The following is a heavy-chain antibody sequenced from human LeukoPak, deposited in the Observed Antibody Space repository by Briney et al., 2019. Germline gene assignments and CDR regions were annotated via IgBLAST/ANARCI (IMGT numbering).Heavy chain of an antibody. CDR2: IYYSGST. J-gene: IGHJ4*02. CDR3: AREGYSSSWYFYY. D-gene: IGHD6-13*01. V-gene: IGHV4-39*07. CDR1: GGSISSSSYY. Sequence: PSETLSLTCTVSGGSISSSSYYWGWIRQPPGKGLEWIGSIYYSGSTYYNPSLKSRVTISVDASKNQFSLKLSSVTAADTAVYYCAREGYSSSWYFYYWGQGTLVTVSS.